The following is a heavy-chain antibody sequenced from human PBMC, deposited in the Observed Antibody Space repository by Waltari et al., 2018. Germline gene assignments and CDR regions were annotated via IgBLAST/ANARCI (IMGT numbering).Heavy chain of an antibody. V-gene: IGHV4-39*01. CDR3: AVGRGIFDI. CDR2: FYYSGIT. Sequence: LQLQESGPGLVKPSETLSLTCTVSPGSITTYGYYWGWIRQPPGKGLEWIGSFYYSGITYYDPSLESRVIISIDTSESRISLRLNSVTAADTAVYYCAVGRGIFDIWGQGTVVTVSS. CDR1: PGSITTYGYY. D-gene: IGHD6-13*01. J-gene: IGHJ3*02.